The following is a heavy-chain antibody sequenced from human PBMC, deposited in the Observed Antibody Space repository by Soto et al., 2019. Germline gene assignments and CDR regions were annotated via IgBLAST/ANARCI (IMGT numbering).Heavy chain of an antibody. CDR1: GHSLYTSPFY. CDR3: SRRAPEGFDP. J-gene: IGHJ5*02. Sequence: QLLLQQSGPGLVKPSETLSLTCSVSGHSLYTSPFYWAWIRQPPGKRLEWIARIQRSGGPYYNPALKSRISISVDTSKNDLSLTPTPVPAADPALYFCSRRAPEGFDPWGQATLLIVSS. CDR2: IQRSGGP. V-gene: IGHV4-39*02.